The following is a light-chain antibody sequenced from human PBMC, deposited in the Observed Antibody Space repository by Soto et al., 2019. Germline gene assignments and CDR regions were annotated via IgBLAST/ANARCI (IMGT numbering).Light chain of an antibody. CDR2: GAS. Sequence: EIVLTQSPGTLSLSPGERATLSCRASQSVSSSYLAWYQQKPGQAPRLLIYGASSRASGIPDRFSGSGSGTDFTLTISRLEPEHFAVYYCQQYGSSPLCTFGPVTKVVIK. V-gene: IGKV3-20*01. CDR3: QQYGSSPLCT. CDR1: QSVSSSY. J-gene: IGKJ3*01.